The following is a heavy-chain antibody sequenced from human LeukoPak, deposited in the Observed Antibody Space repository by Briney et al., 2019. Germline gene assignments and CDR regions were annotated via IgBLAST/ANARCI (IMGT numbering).Heavy chain of an antibody. V-gene: IGHV4-59*11. CDR3: ARRRYYEGSGYLE. CDR1: VVSLFSHY. J-gene: IGHJ1*01. CDR2: IYYSGCT. Sequence: TSETLSLTCTVSVVSLFSHYWSCIPHPPRKGRVGVGYIYYSGCTNYNPSLRGRVTISVDTSKNQFSLKLYSVTAADTAVYYCARRRYYEGSGYLEWGQGTLLSVSS. D-gene: IGHD3-22*01.